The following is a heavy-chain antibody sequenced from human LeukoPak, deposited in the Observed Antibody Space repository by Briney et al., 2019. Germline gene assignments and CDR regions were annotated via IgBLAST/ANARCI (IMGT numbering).Heavy chain of an antibody. J-gene: IGHJ4*02. V-gene: IGHV3-30*18. CDR3: AKGTYHYDSSGPFDY. CDR1: GFIFSSYG. D-gene: IGHD3-22*01. CDR2: ISYDGVNK. Sequence: GRSLRLSCAASGFIFSSYGMHWVRQAPGKGLEWVAVISYDGVNKDHTDSVKGRFTTSRDNSKSTLYLQMNSLRAEDTAVYYCAKGTYHYDSSGPFDYWGQGTLVTVSS.